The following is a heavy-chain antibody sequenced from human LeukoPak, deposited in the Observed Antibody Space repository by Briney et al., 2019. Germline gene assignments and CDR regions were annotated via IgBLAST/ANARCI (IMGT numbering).Heavy chain of an antibody. D-gene: IGHD3-9*01. Sequence: SQTLSLTRAVSGGSLSSGGYSWSWIRQPPGKGLEWIGYIYHSGSTYYNPSLKSRVTISVDRSKNQFSLKLSSVTAADTAVYYCARGVGYDILTGYRLERRYYFDYWGQGTLVTVSS. V-gene: IGHV4-30-2*01. J-gene: IGHJ4*02. CDR2: IYHSGST. CDR1: GGSLSSGGYS. CDR3: ARGVGYDILTGYRLERRYYFDY.